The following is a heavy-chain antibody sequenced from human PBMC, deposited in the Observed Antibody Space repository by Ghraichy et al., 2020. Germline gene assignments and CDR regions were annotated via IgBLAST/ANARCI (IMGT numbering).Heavy chain of an antibody. J-gene: IGHJ6*02. CDR2: ISSSSRSI. Sequence: GESLRLSCVGSGFTFDGYNMNWVRQSPGKGLEWVASISSSSRSIFYADSVKGRFTASRDNAQNSLYLQMKSLRDEDTAVYFCARASSVVRFSYYAGLDVWGQGTTVTVSS. CDR3: ARASSVVRFSYYAGLDV. V-gene: IGHV3-48*02. D-gene: IGHD4-23*01. CDR1: GFTFDGYN.